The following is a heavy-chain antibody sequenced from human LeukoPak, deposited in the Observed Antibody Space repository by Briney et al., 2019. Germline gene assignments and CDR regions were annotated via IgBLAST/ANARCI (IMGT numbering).Heavy chain of an antibody. D-gene: IGHD5-18*01. Sequence: GRSLRLSCAASGFTFSDYGMHWVRQAPGKGLEWVALISYDGSHKDYTDSVKGRFTISRDNSKNTLYLQMNSLRAEDTAVYYCARGWGGYSYGDPFDYWGQGTLVTVSS. CDR1: GFTFSDYG. CDR3: ARGWGGYSYGDPFDY. J-gene: IGHJ4*02. CDR2: ISYDGSHK. V-gene: IGHV3-30*03.